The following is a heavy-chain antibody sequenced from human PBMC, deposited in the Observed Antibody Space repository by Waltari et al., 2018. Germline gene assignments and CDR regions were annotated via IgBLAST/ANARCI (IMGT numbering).Heavy chain of an antibody. CDR1: VGSISSGGYS. Sequence: QLQLQESGSGLVKPSQTLSLTCAVSVGSISSGGYSWSCIRQPPGKGLEWIGYIYHRGSTYYNPSLKSRVTISVDRSKNQFSLKLSSVTAADTAVYYCARDRYGSGSWDYWGQGTLVTVSS. CDR2: IYHRGST. D-gene: IGHD3-10*01. J-gene: IGHJ4*02. V-gene: IGHV4-30-2*01. CDR3: ARDRYGSGSWDY.